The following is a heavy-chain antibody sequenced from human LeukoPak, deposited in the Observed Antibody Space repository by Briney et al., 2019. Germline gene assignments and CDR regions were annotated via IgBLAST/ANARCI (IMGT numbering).Heavy chain of an antibody. D-gene: IGHD3-22*01. CDR1: GLTFNNAW. J-gene: IGHJ4*02. Sequence: RGSLRLSCAASGLTFNNAWLTWVRQAPGKGLEWVGRIKSKTDGGTADYAAPVKGRFTISRDDSKKMMYLQMNGLKIEDTAVYYCARGDDSGYYDYFDYWGQGALVTVSS. CDR3: ARGDDSGYYDYFDY. V-gene: IGHV3-15*05. CDR2: IKSKTDGGTA.